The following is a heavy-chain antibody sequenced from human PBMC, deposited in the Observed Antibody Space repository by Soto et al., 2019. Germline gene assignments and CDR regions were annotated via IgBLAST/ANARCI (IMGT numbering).Heavy chain of an antibody. CDR2: IYHSGST. V-gene: IGHV4-30-2*01. Sequence: QLQLQESGSGLVKPSQTLSLTCAVSGGSISSGGYSWSWIRQPPGKGLEWIGYIYHSGSTYYNPSLKSRCTSSVYRYKNQSSRTLSSVNAADTAVYYGARGGYSSGHAFDDWGQGTLVTVSS. J-gene: IGHJ4*02. CDR1: GGSISSGGYS. CDR3: ARGGYSSGHAFDD. D-gene: IGHD6-19*01.